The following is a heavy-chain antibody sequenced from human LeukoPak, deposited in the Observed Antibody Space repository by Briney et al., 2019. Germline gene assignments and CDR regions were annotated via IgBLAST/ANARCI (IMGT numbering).Heavy chain of an antibody. D-gene: IGHD6-6*01. J-gene: IGHJ6*03. V-gene: IGHV4-38-2*02. CDR2: IYHSGST. Sequence: PSETLSLTCTVSGYSISSGYFWGWIRQPPGKGLECIGTIYHSGSTYYNPSLKSRVTISVDTSKNQFSLKLSSVTAADTAVYYCARDWGVSARPGYMDVWGKGTTVTVSS. CDR1: GYSISSGYF. CDR3: ARDWGVSARPGYMDV.